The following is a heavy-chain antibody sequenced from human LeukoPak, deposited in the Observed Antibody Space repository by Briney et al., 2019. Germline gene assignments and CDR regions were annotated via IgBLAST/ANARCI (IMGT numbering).Heavy chain of an antibody. V-gene: IGHV1-46*01. CDR2: INPSGGST. Sequence: ASVKVSCKASGYTFTSYYMHWVRQAPGQGLEWMGIINPSGGSTSYAQKFQGRVTMTRDTSTSAVYMELSSLRAEDTAVYYCATTIVGATDYWGQGTLVTVSS. D-gene: IGHD1-26*01. CDR1: GYTFTSYY. J-gene: IGHJ4*02. CDR3: ATTIVGATDY.